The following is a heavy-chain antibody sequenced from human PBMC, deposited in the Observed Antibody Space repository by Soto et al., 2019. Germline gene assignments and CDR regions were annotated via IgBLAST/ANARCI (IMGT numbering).Heavy chain of an antibody. D-gene: IGHD3-10*01. V-gene: IGHV3-23*01. CDR1: GCTFSSYS. J-gene: IGHJ4*02. CDR3: AKKVNSGPGSQYFDY. CDR2: FRTGGDDGTT. Sequence: PVGSLRLSCASSGCTFSSYSMSCVRHAPGKCLEWVSGFRTGGDDGTTYYADSVKGRFTISRDNSKNTLFLQMNSLRAEDTAIYYCAKKVNSGPGSQYFDYWVQGTLVTVSS.